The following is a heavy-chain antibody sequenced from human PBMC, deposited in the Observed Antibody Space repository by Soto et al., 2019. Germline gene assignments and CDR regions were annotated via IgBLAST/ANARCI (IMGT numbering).Heavy chain of an antibody. J-gene: IGHJ4*02. CDR2: ISYDGSNK. V-gene: IGHV3-30*18. CDR1: GFTFSSYG. D-gene: IGHD6-13*01. CDR3: AKGGSSSWYFDY. Sequence: QVQLVESGGGVVQPGRSLRLSCAASGFTFSSYGMHWVRQAPAKGLEWVAVISYDGSNKYYADSVKGRFTISRDNSKNTLYLQMNSLRAEDTAVYYCAKGGSSSWYFDYWGQGTLVTVSS.